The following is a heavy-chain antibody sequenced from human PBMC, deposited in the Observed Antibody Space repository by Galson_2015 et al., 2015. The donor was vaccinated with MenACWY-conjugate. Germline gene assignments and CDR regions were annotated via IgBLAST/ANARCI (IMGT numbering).Heavy chain of an antibody. CDR2: IRRGGVT. Sequence: ETLSLTCGVLGGSLSGYYWNWIRQAPGKGLEWIGEIRRGGVTNYNPSLKGRVTISGDTSTNQISLHLTSVTAADTAVYYCATWRGYIYGFGRDFWGQGTRVTVSS. D-gene: IGHD3-3*01. J-gene: IGHJ4*02. CDR3: ATWRGYIYGFGRDF. CDR1: GGSLSGYY. V-gene: IGHV4-34*01.